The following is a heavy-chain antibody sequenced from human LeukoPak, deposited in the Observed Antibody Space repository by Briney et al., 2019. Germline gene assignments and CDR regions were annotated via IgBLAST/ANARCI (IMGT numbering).Heavy chain of an antibody. D-gene: IGHD4-17*01. CDR2: IYYSWST. Sequence: KPSETLSLTCTVSGGSISSYYWSWIRQPPGKGLEWIGYIYYSWSTNYNPSLKSRVTISVDTSKNQFSLKLSSVTAADTAVYYCAREVAVTTTGYFDYWGQGTLVTVSS. CDR1: GGSISSYY. CDR3: AREVAVTTTGYFDY. J-gene: IGHJ4*02. V-gene: IGHV4-59*01.